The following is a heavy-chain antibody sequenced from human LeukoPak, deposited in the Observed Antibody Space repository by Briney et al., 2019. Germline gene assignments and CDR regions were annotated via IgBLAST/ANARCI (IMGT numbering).Heavy chain of an antibody. D-gene: IGHD2-2*01. CDR2: ISASGDAT. J-gene: IGHJ4*02. CDR1: GFTFSTYA. CDR3: AKEFQLYCSSTSCLFDY. V-gene: IGHV3-23*01. Sequence: GGSLRLSCTASGFTFSTYALSWVRQAPGKGLEWVSAISASGDATYYADSVKGRFTISRDNSKNTLYLQMNSLRAEDTAVYYCAKEFQLYCSSTSCLFDYWGQGTLVTVSS.